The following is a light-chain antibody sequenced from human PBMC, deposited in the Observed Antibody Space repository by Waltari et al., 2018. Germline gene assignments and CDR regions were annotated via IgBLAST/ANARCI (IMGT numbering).Light chain of an antibody. J-gene: IGLJ2*01. Sequence: QSALTQPASVSGSPGQAITISCTGTSRDIGRYTYVPWYQQHPGKAPKLVISEVSNRPSVVSNRFSGSKSGNTASLTISGLQAEDGAHYYCSSYTNSGNVVFGGGTKLTVL. CDR1: SRDIGRYTY. CDR3: SSYTNSGNVV. V-gene: IGLV2-14*01. CDR2: EVS.